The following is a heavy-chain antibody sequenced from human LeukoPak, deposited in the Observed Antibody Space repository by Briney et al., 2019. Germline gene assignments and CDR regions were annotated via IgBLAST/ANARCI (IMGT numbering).Heavy chain of an antibody. D-gene: IGHD5-12*01. J-gene: IGHJ6*02. CDR2: MYYSGIT. CDR3: ARHRDIDGMDV. CDR1: GGSISGYY. Sequence: PSETLSLTCTVSGGSISGYYWNWIRQPPGKGLEWIGYMYYSGITSYNPSLKSRVTISVDTSKNQFSLKLTSVTAADTAVYYCARHRDIDGMDVWGQGTTVTVSS. V-gene: IGHV4-59*01.